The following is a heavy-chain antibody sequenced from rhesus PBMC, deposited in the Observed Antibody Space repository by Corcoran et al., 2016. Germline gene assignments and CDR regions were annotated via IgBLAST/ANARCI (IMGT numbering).Heavy chain of an antibody. CDR3: ARDRDTAFDY. CDR1: GGSLSADYY. V-gene: IGHV4-106*01. J-gene: IGHJ4*01. D-gene: IGHD5-24*01. CDR2: IYGSGGGT. Sequence: QVQLQESGPGLVTPSETLSLTCAVSGGSLSADYYWSWFRHPPGKGLEWIGYIYGSGGGTNYNPSLKNRVTISIDTSKNQLFLKLSSVTAADTAVYYCARDRDTAFDYWGQGVLVTVSS.